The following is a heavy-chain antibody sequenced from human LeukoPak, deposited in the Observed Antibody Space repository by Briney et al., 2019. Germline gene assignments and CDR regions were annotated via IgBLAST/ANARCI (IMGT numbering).Heavy chain of an antibody. Sequence: SVKVSCKASGGTFSTYSINWVRQAPGQGLEWLGGIIPKFGTANYAQKFQGRVTITADESTSTAYMEVSSLRSEDTAIYYCARPTTYYDFWSGYPPFDYWGQGTLVTVS. CDR2: IIPKFGTA. CDR3: ARPTTYYDFWSGYPPFDY. CDR1: GGTFSTYS. D-gene: IGHD3-3*01. J-gene: IGHJ4*02. V-gene: IGHV1-69*13.